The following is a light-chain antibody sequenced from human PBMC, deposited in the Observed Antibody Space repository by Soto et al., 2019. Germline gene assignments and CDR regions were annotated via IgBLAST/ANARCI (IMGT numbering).Light chain of an antibody. CDR3: QQYGSVPLT. V-gene: IGKV3-20*01. CDR1: QSVSTSY. CDR2: GAS. Sequence: EIGLTQSPGTLSLSPGERATLSCRASQSVSTSYLAWYQQKPGQAPRLLIYGASSRATGIPDRFSGSGSGADFTLTISRLEPEDFAVYYCQQYGSVPLTFGGGTKVEI. J-gene: IGKJ4*01.